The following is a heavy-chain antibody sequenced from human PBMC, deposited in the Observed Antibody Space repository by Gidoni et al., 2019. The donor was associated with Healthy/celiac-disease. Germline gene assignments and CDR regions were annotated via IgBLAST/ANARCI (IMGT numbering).Heavy chain of an antibody. D-gene: IGHD1-26*01. V-gene: IGHV1-2*04. Sequence: QVQLVQSGAEVKKPGASVKVSCKASGYTFTGYYMHWVRQAPGQGLEWMGWINPNSGGTNYAQKFQGWVTMTRDTSISTAYMELSRLRSDDTAVYYCARETNSGSYWGQEALDYWGQGTLVTVSS. J-gene: IGHJ4*02. CDR2: INPNSGGT. CDR1: GYTFTGYY. CDR3: ARETNSGSYWGQEALDY.